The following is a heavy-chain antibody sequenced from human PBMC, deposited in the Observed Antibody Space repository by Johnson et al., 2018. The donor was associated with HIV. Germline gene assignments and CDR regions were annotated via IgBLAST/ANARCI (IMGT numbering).Heavy chain of an antibody. J-gene: IGHJ3*02. CDR2: VNWNGGST. V-gene: IGHV3-20*04. Sequence: VQLVESGGGMVRPGGSLRLSCAASGFIFNDYVMNWVRQAPGKGLEWVSGVNWNGGSTGYADSVKGRFTISRDNAKNSLYLQMKSLRAEDTAVYYCARSSGSYLDDAFDIWGQGTMVTVSS. CDR3: ARSSGSYLDDAFDI. CDR1: GFIFNDYV. D-gene: IGHD1-26*01.